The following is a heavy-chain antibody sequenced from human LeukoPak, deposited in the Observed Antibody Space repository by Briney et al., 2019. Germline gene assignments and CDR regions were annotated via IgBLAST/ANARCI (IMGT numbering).Heavy chain of an antibody. J-gene: IGHJ1*01. CDR2: INTNTGNP. Sequence: ASVKVSCKASGYTFTSYAMNWERQAPGQGLEWMGWINTNTGNPTYTQGFTGRFVFSLDTSVSTAYLQISSLKAEDTAVYYCARHDSSGSQGYFQHWGQGTLVTVSS. V-gene: IGHV7-4-1*02. D-gene: IGHD3-22*01. CDR3: ARHDSSGSQGYFQH. CDR1: GYTFTSYA.